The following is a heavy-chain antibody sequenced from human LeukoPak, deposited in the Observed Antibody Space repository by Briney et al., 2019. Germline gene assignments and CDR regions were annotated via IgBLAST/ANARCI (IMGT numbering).Heavy chain of an antibody. CDR2: LSFDGSNK. D-gene: IGHD2-2*01. J-gene: IGHJ3*02. V-gene: IGHV3-30*04. Sequence: GRSLRLSCAASGFNFITFAMNWVRQAAGKGLEWVAVLSFDGSNKYYADAVKARFTISRDNSKNTLYLQMKSLIIDDTAVYYCARQKCTSASCLTKNAFEIWGQGAMVTVSS. CDR3: ARQKCTSASCLTKNAFEI. CDR1: GFNFITFA.